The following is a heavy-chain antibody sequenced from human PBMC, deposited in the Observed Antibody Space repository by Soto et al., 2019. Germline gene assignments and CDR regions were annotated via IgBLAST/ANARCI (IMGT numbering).Heavy chain of an antibody. CDR2: IIPILGIA. CDR3: ARCGVGATDY. D-gene: IGHD1-26*01. V-gene: IGHV1-69*02. J-gene: IGHJ4*02. CDR1: GGTFSSYT. Sequence: QVQLVQSGAEVKKPGSSVKVSCKASGGTFSSYTISWVRQAPGQGLEWMGRIIPILGIANYAQKFQGRVXNXAEKSTSTAYMELSSLRSEETAVYYCARCGVGATDYWGQGTLVTVSS.